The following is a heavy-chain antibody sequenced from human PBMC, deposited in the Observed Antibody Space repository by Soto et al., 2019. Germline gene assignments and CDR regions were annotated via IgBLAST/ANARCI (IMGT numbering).Heavy chain of an antibody. CDR2: IYQSGIT. V-gene: IGHV4-4*02. Sequence: QVQLQESGPGLVKPSETLSLTCAVSGASMSSPHWWSWVRQSPGKGPEWIGAIYQSGITNYNPSLKSRVTISLDKSKNEFSLRLTSVTAADTAVYFCARETDNEWYFDVWGRGALVTVSS. J-gene: IGHJ2*01. CDR3: ARETDNEWYFDV. CDR1: GASMSSPHW.